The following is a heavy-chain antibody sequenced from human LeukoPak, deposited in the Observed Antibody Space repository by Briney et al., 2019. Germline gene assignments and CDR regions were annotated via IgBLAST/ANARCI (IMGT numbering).Heavy chain of an antibody. CDR1: RFSFSTYR. CDR3: ARAQGGKIQLWDYYFDY. J-gene: IGHJ4*02. V-gene: IGHV3-66*01. Sequence: GGSLRLSCAASRFSFSTYRMNWARQAPGKGLEWVALIYSAGTTHADSVRGRFTISRDKSKNMLYLQMNSLRAEDTAVYFCARAQGGKIQLWDYYFDYWGQGTLVTVSS. CDR2: IYSAGTT. D-gene: IGHD5-18*01.